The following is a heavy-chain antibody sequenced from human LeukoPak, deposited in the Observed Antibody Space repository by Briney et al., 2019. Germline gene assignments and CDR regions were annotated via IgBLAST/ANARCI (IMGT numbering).Heavy chain of an antibody. CDR1: GYTFTGYY. J-gene: IGHJ4*02. Sequence: ASVKVSCKASGYTFTGYYMHWVRQAPGQGLEWMGWINPNSGGTNYAQKFQGRVTMTRDTSISTAYMELSRLRSDDTAVYYCARSSGPRHSGKMVTTDNSFDYWGQGTLVTVSS. D-gene: IGHD4-17*01. CDR3: ARSSGPRHSGKMVTTDNSFDY. CDR2: INPNSGGT. V-gene: IGHV1-2*02.